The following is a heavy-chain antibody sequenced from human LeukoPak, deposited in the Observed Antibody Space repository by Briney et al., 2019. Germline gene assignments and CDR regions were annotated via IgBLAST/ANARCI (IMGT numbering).Heavy chain of an antibody. D-gene: IGHD3-22*01. CDR2: IIPILGIA. CDR3: ARVHYDSSGYYYADY. Sequence: GSSVKVSCKASGGTFSSYAISWVRQAPGQGLEWMGRIIPILGIANYAQKFQGRVTITADKSTSTAYMELSSLRSEDTAVYYCARVHYDSSGYYYADYWGQGNLVTVSS. CDR1: GGTFSSYA. V-gene: IGHV1-69*04. J-gene: IGHJ4*02.